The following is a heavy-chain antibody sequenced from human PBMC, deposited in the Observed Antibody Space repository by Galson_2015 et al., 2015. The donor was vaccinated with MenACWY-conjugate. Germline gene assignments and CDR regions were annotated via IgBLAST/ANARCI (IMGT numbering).Heavy chain of an antibody. D-gene: IGHD6-19*01. Sequence: CAISGYSVSSNSAAWNWIRQSPSRGLEWLGRTYYRSKWYKYYAASVKSRMTINVDTSKNQFSLQLNSVTPEDTAMYYCASQGIAVAGVIDYWGQGILVTVSS. V-gene: IGHV6-1*01. CDR1: GYSVSSNSAA. CDR3: ASQGIAVAGVIDY. CDR2: TYYRSKWYK. J-gene: IGHJ4*02.